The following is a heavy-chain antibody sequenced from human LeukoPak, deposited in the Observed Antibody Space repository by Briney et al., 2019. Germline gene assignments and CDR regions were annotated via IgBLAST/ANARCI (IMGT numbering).Heavy chain of an antibody. J-gene: IGHJ4*02. Sequence: ASVRVSCKVSGSSLTGLPMHWLRQSPGGGLEWLGGSDPDDGETIYAQRFQGRLTMTEDTSADTAYMDLNSLTSEDTAVYYWATDGGTSVHGVDYWGQGTLVIVSS. CDR2: SDPDDGET. D-gene: IGHD2-2*01. CDR1: GSSLTGLP. V-gene: IGHV1-24*01. CDR3: ATDGGTSVHGVDY.